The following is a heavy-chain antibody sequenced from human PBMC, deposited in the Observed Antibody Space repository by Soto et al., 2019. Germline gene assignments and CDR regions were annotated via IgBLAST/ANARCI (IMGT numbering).Heavy chain of an antibody. CDR3: VRAAKRYFDY. J-gene: IGHJ4*02. CDR1: GVSYNTFA. CDR2: IIPVRGPA. V-gene: IGHV1-69*06. D-gene: IGHD6-25*01. Sequence: QVQLVQSGAEVRKPGSSVKVSCTASGVSYNTFAVSWVRQAPGQGLEWMGGIIPVRGPAFYAQKFHGRVTITADKSTSTAYLKLTSLRSEDTAVYYCVRAAKRYFDYWGQGTLVTVSS.